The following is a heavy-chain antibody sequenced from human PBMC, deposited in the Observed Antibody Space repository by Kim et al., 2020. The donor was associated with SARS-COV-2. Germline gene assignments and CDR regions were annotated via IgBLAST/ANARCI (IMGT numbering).Heavy chain of an antibody. D-gene: IGHD5-18*01. V-gene: IGHV4-59*12. CDR3: AREGYSYGSEYYYYYYMDV. CDR2: IYYSGST. Sequence: SETLSLTCTVSGGSISSYYWSWIRQPPGKGLEWIGYIYYSGSTNYNPSLKSRVTISVDTSKNQFSLKLSSVTAADTAVYYCAREGYSYGSEYYYYYYMDVWGKGTTVTVSS. J-gene: IGHJ6*03. CDR1: GGSISSYY.